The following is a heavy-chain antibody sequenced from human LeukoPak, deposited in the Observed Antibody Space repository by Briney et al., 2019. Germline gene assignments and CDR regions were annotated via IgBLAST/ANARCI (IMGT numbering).Heavy chain of an antibody. CDR1: GGTFSSYA. J-gene: IGHJ5*02. D-gene: IGHD5-12*01. CDR2: IIPIFGTA. V-gene: IGHV1-69*05. Sequence: KVSCKASGGTFSSYAISWVRQAPGQGLEWMGGIIPIFGTANYAQKFQGRVTITTDESTSTAYMELSSLRSEDTAVYYCARTGGWDVNWFDPWGQGTLVTVSS. CDR3: ARTGGWDVNWFDP.